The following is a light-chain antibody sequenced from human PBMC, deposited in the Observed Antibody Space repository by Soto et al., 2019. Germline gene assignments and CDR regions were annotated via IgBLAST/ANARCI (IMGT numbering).Light chain of an antibody. CDR2: ATS. V-gene: IGKV3-20*01. J-gene: IGKJ1*01. CDR1: QSGRSKY. CDR3: QHYGSSWT. Sequence: EIVLTQSPGTLSLSPGERATLSCRASQSGRSKYIAWYQQRPGQAPRLLLYATSNRATGIPDRFSGSGSGKDFTLAISRLAPEDFAVYYCQHYGSSWTFGQGTKVEIK.